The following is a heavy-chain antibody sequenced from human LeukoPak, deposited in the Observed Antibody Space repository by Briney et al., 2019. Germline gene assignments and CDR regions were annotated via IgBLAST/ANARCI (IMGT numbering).Heavy chain of an antibody. J-gene: IGHJ4*02. D-gene: IGHD6-13*01. Sequence: SETLSLTCAVSGGSISSSSYYWGWIRQPPGKGLEWIGSIYYSGSTYYNPSLKSRVTISVDTSKNQFSLKPSSVTAADTAVYFCARRWAYYFDYWGLGTLATVSS. V-gene: IGHV4-39*01. CDR3: ARRWAYYFDY. CDR1: GGSISSSSYY. CDR2: IYYSGST.